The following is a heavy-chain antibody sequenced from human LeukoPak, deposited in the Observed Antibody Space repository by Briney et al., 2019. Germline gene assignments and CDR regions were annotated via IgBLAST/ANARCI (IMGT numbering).Heavy chain of an antibody. J-gene: IGHJ4*02. V-gene: IGHV1-2*02. CDR2: INPNSGGT. D-gene: IGHD3-10*01. CDR1: GYTFTGYY. CDR3: AKPYYYGAGSYYNGAIAY. Sequence: GASVKVSCKASGYTFTGYYMHWVRQAPGQGLEWMGWINPNSGGTNYAQKFQGRVTMTRDTSISTAYMELSRRRSDDTAVYYWAKPYYYGAGSYYNGAIAYWGQGTLVTVSS.